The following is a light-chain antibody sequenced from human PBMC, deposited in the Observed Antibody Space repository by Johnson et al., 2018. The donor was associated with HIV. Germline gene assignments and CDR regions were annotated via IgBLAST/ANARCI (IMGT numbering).Light chain of an antibody. CDR2: ENN. CDR1: SSNIGNKY. J-gene: IGLJ1*01. Sequence: QSVLTQPPSVSAAPGQKVTISCSGSSSNIGNKYVSWYQQLPGTAPKLLIYENNKRPSGIPDRFSGSKSGTSATLGITGLQTGDEADYYCGTWDSSLSAAFGTGAKVTVL. V-gene: IGLV1-51*02. CDR3: GTWDSSLSAA.